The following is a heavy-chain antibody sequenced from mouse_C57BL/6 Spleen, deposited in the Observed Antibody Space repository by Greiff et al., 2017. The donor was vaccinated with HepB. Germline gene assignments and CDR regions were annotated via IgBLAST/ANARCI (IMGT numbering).Heavy chain of an antibody. CDR2: IYPRSGNT. V-gene: IGHV1-81*01. CDR3: ANRYDYPFAY. J-gene: IGHJ3*01. CDR1: GYTFTSYG. Sequence: QVQLQQSGAELARPGASVKLSCKASGYTFTSYGISWVKQRTGQGLEWIGEIYPRSGNTYYNEKFKGKATLTADKSSSTAYMELRSLTSEDSAVYFCANRYDYPFAYWGQGTLVTVSA. D-gene: IGHD2-4*01.